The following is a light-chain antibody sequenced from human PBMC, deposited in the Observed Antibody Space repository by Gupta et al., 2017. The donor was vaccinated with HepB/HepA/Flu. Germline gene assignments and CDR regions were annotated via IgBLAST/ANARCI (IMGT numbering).Light chain of an antibody. Sequence: EIVLTQSPATLSLSPGERATLPCRASQSVSSYLAWYHQKPGQAPRLLIYDASNRATGIPARFSGSGSGTDCTLIISSLEPEDFAVYDCQQRSNWPPSVTFGGGTKVEIK. V-gene: IGKV3-11*01. J-gene: IGKJ4*02. CDR1: QSVSSY. CDR2: DAS. CDR3: QQRSNWPPSVT.